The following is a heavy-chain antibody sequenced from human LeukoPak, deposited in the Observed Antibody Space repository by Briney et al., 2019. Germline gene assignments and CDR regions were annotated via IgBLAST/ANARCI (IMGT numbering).Heavy chain of an antibody. V-gene: IGHV1-18*01. CDR1: GYTFIIYG. CDR2: ISAYNGNR. Sequence: ASVKVSFKASGYTFIIYGITWVRQAPGQGLEWMGWISAYNGNRNYAQKVQGRVTMTADTSTSTATMELRSLRTDDTAVYYCARDLQARATISCHCFDPWGQGTLVTVSS. CDR3: ARDLQARATISCHCFDP. J-gene: IGHJ5*02. D-gene: IGHD5-24*01.